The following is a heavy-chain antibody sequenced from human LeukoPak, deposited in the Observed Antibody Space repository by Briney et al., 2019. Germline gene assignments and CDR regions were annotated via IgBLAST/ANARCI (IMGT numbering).Heavy chain of an antibody. CDR2: IKTKTDGGTT. Sequence: GGSLRLSCAAAGFTFTNAWMSWVRQAPGKGLEWVGRIKTKTDGGTTDYAAPVKGRFTISRDDSKNMRYLDVNILKTEDTAVYYCTTVINGSYLGAYFDYWGQGTLVTVSS. D-gene: IGHD1-26*01. CDR3: TTVINGSYLGAYFDY. CDR1: GFTFTNAW. J-gene: IGHJ4*02. V-gene: IGHV3-15*01.